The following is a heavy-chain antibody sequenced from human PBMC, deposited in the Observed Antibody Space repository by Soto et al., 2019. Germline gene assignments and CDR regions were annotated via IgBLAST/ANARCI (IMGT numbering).Heavy chain of an antibody. CDR3: ASAPYYDFWSGYYTGLDY. J-gene: IGHJ4*02. CDR2: IYYSGST. D-gene: IGHD3-3*01. V-gene: IGHV4-59*01. Sequence: SETLSLTCTVSGGSISSYYWSWIRQPPGKGLEWIGYIYYSGSTNYNPSLKSRVTISVDTSKNQFSLKLSSVTAADTAVYYCASAPYYDFWSGYYTGLDYWGLGTLVTVSS. CDR1: GGSISSYY.